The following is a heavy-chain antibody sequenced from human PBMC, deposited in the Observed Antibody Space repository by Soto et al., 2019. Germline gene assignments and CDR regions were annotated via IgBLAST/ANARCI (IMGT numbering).Heavy chain of an antibody. CDR3: ARLARPDFYYMDV. Sequence: EVQLAESGGGLAQPGGSLRLSCAASGFTLSGYAMDLVRQAPGKGPEYVSGINSNGVDTNYAKTVQGRFTISRDNSKNTVYLQMGSLRPEDMAVYYCARLARPDFYYMDVWGKGTTVTVSS. V-gene: IGHV3-64*01. CDR1: GFTLSGYA. D-gene: IGHD2-21*01. J-gene: IGHJ6*03. CDR2: INSNGVDT.